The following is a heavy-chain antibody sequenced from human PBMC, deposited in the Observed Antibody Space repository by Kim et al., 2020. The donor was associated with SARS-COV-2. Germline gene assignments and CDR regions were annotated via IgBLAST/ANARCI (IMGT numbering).Heavy chain of an antibody. Sequence: GGSLRLSCAASGFTFSSYGMHWVRQAPGKGLEWVAVISYDGSNKYYADSVKGRFTISRDNSKNTLYLQMNSLRAEDTAVYYCANSLSMVRGVEIFSCWGQGTLVTVSS. CDR1: GFTFSSYG. CDR3: ANSLSMVRGVEIFSC. V-gene: IGHV3-30*18. J-gene: IGHJ4*02. CDR2: ISYDGSNK. D-gene: IGHD3-10*01.